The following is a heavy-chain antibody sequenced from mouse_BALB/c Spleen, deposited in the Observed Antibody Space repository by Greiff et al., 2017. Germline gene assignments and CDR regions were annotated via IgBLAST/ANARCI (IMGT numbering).Heavy chain of an antibody. Sequence: EVKLMESGPELVKPGASVKISCKASGYSFTGYFMNWVMQSHGKSLEWIGRINPYNGDTFYNQKFKGKATLTVDKSSSTAHMELRSLASEDSAVYYCARSGYYGSSPIAYWGQGTLVTVSA. CDR3: ARSGYYGSSPIAY. J-gene: IGHJ3*01. CDR2: INPYNGDT. CDR1: GYSFTGYF. D-gene: IGHD1-1*01. V-gene: IGHV1-20*02.